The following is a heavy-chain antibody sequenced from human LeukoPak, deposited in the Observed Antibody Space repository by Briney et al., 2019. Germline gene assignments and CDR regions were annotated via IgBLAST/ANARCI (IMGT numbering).Heavy chain of an antibody. D-gene: IGHD3-3*01. Sequence: ASVKVSCKASGYTFTSYDISWVRQATGQGLEWVGWMNPNSGNTGYAQKFQGRVTMTRNTSISTAYMELSSLRSEDTAVYYCARSYYDFWSGSMGPDYWGQGTLVTVSS. CDR1: GYTFTSYD. J-gene: IGHJ4*02. V-gene: IGHV1-8*01. CDR2: MNPNSGNT. CDR3: ARSYYDFWSGSMGPDY.